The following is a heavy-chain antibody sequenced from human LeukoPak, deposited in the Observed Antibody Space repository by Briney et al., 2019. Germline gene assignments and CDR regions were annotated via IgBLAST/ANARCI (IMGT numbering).Heavy chain of an antibody. J-gene: IGHJ4*02. D-gene: IGHD3-16*01. CDR2: ICYRGKT. Sequence: SETLSLTSSLSGDAISSGDCRWIRPPPGKVLEGLGCICYRGKTSYNPSLKSRVTISVDTSKNQFSLKLSSVTAADTAVYYCARVGRGDHTWGSSYCDHWGQGTLVTASS. V-gene: IGHV4-59*01. CDR1: GDAISSGD. CDR3: ARVGRGDHTWGSSYCDH.